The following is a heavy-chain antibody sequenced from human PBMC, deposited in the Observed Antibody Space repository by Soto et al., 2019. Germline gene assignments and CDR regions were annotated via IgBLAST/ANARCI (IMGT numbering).Heavy chain of an antibody. J-gene: IGHJ5*02. D-gene: IGHD3-10*01. Sequence: QVQLVQSGAEVKKPGASVKVSCKASGYTFTSYDINWVRQATGQGLEWMGWRNPNSGNTDYEQKFQGRGTMTRNTSKSTAYMELGSVRSEDPAVYYCAQGARRGGDWFDPWGQGTLVTVSS. CDR1: GYTFTSYD. V-gene: IGHV1-8*01. CDR2: RNPNSGNT. CDR3: AQGARRGGDWFDP.